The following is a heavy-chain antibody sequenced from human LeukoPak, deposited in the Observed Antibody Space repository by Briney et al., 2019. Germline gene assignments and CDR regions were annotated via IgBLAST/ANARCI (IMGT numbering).Heavy chain of an antibody. Sequence: PSETLSLTCIVSGGSISSNYWSWFRQSPGKGLEWIGYIYYSGSTTYNTSLKSRVTMSVDPSKTKFSLKLSSVTAAHTPAHYFGRHTDYGGNSRFFVPWGQGTLVSVSS. D-gene: IGHD4-23*01. CDR1: GGSISSNY. CDR3: GRHTDYGGNSRFFVP. CDR2: IYYSGST. V-gene: IGHV4-59*08. J-gene: IGHJ5*02.